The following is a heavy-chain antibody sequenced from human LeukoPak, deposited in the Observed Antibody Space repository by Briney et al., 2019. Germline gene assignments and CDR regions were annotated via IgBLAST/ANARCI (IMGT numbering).Heavy chain of an antibody. D-gene: IGHD6-13*01. CDR2: IYYSGST. Sequence: SETLSLTCTVSGGSISSYYWSWIRQPPGKGLEWIGYIYYSGSTNYNPSLKSRVTISVDTSKNQFSLKLSSVTAADTAVYYCASTPGEIAAAGTNAFDIWGQGTMVTVSS. J-gene: IGHJ3*02. CDR3: ASTPGEIAAAGTNAFDI. V-gene: IGHV4-59*01. CDR1: GGSISSYY.